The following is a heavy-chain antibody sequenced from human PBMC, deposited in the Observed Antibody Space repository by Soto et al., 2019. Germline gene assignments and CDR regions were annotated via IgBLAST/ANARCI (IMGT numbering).Heavy chain of an antibody. J-gene: IGHJ6*03. D-gene: IGHD2-2*01. CDR3: ARKRVCSSTSCREAYYYYYYYMDV. CDR2: IIPILGIA. V-gene: IGHV1-69*02. Sequence: QVQLVQSGAEVKKPGSSVKVSCKASGGTFSSYTISWVRQAPGQGLEWMGRIIPILGIANYAQKFQGRVTIPAEKSTSTAYRGRRSLRSEDTAVYSCARKRVCSSTSCREAYYYYYYYMDVW. CDR1: GGTFSSYT.